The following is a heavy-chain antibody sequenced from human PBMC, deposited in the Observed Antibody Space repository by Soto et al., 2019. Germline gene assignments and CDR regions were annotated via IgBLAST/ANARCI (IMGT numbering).Heavy chain of an antibody. CDR1: GGSISSYY. V-gene: IGHV4-59*08. J-gene: IGHJ2*01. CDR2: IYYSGST. D-gene: IGHD5-12*01. Sequence: SETLSLTCTVSGGSISSYYWSWIRQPPGKGLEWIGYIYYSGSTNYNPSLKSRVTISVDTSKNQFSLKLSSVTAADTAVYYCARHEVATNLNYWYFDLWGRGTLVTVSS. CDR3: ARHEVATNLNYWYFDL.